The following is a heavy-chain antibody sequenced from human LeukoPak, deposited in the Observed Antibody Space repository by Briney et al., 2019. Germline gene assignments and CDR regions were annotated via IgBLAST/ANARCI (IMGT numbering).Heavy chain of an antibody. V-gene: IGHV1-18*01. J-gene: IGHJ4*02. CDR3: ARSDGSGSYYNGGDY. Sequence: ASVKSSSKPPGNTLTTNGISWLRKAPGQGLEWLGWISAYNGNTNYAQKLQGRVTMTTDTSTSTAYMELRSLRSDDTAVYYCARSDGSGSYYNGGDYWGQGTLVTVSS. D-gene: IGHD3-10*01. CDR1: GNTLTTNG. CDR2: ISAYNGNT.